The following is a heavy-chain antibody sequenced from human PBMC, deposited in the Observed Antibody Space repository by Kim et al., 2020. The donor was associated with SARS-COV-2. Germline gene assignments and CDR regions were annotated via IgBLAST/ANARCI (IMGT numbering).Heavy chain of an antibody. CDR3: ATLDSSGYYKWYYFDY. CDR2: FDPEDGET. V-gene: IGHV1-24*01. D-gene: IGHD3-22*01. Sequence: ASVKVSCKVSGYTLTELSMHWVRQAPGKGLEWMGGFDPEDGETIYAQKFQGRVTMTEDTSTDTAYMELSSLRSEDTAVYYCATLDSSGYYKWYYFDYWGQGTLFTGSS. J-gene: IGHJ4*02. CDR1: GYTLTELS.